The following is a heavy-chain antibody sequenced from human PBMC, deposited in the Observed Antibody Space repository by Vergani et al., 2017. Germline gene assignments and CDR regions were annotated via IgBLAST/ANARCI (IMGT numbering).Heavy chain of an antibody. J-gene: IGHJ6*03. D-gene: IGHD2-2*02. Sequence: QVQLVQSGAEVKKPGASVKVSCKASGYTFTSYGISWVRQAPGQGLEWLGWISAYNGNTNYAQKLQGRVTMTTDTSTSTAYMDLRSLISDDTAVYYCARGVVPAAIRVDYYYYDMDVWGKGTTVTVSS. CDR1: GYTFTSYG. V-gene: IGHV1-18*01. CDR3: ARGVVPAAIRVDYYYYDMDV. CDR2: ISAYNGNT.